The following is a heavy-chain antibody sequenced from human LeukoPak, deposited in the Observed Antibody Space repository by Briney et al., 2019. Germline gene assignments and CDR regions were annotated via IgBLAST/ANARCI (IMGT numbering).Heavy chain of an antibody. CDR2: ITTSGGGT. Sequence: PGGSLRLSCAASGFTFKNYVMSWVRLAPGKGLEWVSPITTSGGGTYYADSVKGRFTISRDNSRSTLYLQMNSLRPEDTAIYYCAREGYYGSGSPPSLYFDYWGQGTLVTVSS. CDR3: AREGYYGSGSPPSLYFDY. D-gene: IGHD3-10*01. V-gene: IGHV3-23*01. J-gene: IGHJ4*02. CDR1: GFTFKNYV.